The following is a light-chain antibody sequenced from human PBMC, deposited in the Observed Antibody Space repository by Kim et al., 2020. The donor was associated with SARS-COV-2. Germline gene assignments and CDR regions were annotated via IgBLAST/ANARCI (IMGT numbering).Light chain of an antibody. Sequence: IVMTQSPATLSVSPGEGVTLSCRADQSVSNNLSWYQQQPGQAPRLLLHGASTRAAGIPARFSGSGSGTEFTLTISSLQSEDSAVYYCQQYNDWPLITFGGGTKLEI. V-gene: IGKV3-15*01. CDR3: QQYNDWPLIT. CDR2: GAS. CDR1: QSVSNN. J-gene: IGKJ4*01.